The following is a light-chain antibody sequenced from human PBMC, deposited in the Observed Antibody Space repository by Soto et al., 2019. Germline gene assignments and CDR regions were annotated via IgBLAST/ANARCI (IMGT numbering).Light chain of an antibody. V-gene: IGKV3-15*01. CDR3: QEYSEWPLFT. J-gene: IGKJ3*01. CDR2: AAS. Sequence: EIVVTQSPGILSVSPGDRATLSCRASQRVGRNLAWNQQKPGQAPTLLIYAASTRATGLPARFSGSGSGTDFTVTISSLHSEDFAVYYCQEYSEWPLFTFGPGTRVD. CDR1: QRVGRN.